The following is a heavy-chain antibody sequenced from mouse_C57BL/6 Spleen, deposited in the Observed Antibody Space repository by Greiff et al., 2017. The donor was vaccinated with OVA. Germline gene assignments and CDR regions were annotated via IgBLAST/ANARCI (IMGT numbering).Heavy chain of an antibody. CDR1: GYTFTDYY. D-gene: IGHD2-1*01. CDR2: INPNNGGT. J-gene: IGHJ3*01. Sequence: EVQLQQSGPELVKPGASVKISCKASGYTFTDYYMNWVKQSHGKSLEWIGAINPNNGGTSYNQKFKGKATLTVDKSSSTAYMELRSLTSEDSAVYDCAPFYYGNLAWFAYWGQGTLVTVSA. CDR3: APFYYGNLAWFAY. V-gene: IGHV1-26*01.